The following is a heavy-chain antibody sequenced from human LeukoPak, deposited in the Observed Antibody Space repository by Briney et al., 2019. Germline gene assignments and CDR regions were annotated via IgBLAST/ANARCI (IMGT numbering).Heavy chain of an antibody. Sequence: GGSLRLSCVASGFTFRSYAMAWVRQAPGKGLEQGLEWVASIIAGGDTFYADSVKGGLTISRDNSRNRRYLQMNGRRAEDTEIYSCASGSTPGSGYYFDSGGPGTLVTVSS. D-gene: IGHD3-22*01. CDR1: GFTFRSYA. CDR2: IIAGGDT. V-gene: IGHV3-23*01. J-gene: IGHJ4*01. CDR3: ASGSTPGSGYYFDS.